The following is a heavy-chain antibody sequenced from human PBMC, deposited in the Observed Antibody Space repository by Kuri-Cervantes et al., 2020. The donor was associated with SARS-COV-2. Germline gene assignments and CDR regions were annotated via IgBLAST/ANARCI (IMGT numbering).Heavy chain of an antibody. J-gene: IGHJ4*02. CDR1: GFIFSNYW. Sequence: LSLTCAASGFIFSNYWMTWVRQAPVKGVEWVANIKQDGSEEYYVDSVKGRFTIYRDNSKNTLYLQMNSLRAEDTAVYYCAREGATIGLFDYWGQGTLVTVSS. CDR3: AREGATIGLFDY. CDR2: IKQDGSEE. V-gene: IGHV3-7*01. D-gene: IGHD5-12*01.